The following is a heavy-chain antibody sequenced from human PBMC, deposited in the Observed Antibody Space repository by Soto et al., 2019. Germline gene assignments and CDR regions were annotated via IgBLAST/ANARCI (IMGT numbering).Heavy chain of an antibody. CDR1: GGYIRSGGYS. V-gene: IGHV4-30-2*01. D-gene: IGHD3-9*01. J-gene: IGHJ6*02. CDR2: IYHSGST. Sequence: SQTQSHTYAVSGGYIRSGGYSWSWIRKPPGKGLEWIGYIYHSGSTYYNPSLKSRVTISIDTSKNQFSLKLTSVTAADSAMYYCARDHALRYLDWLYYYALDVWGQGNTVTVSS. CDR3: ARDHALRYLDWLYYYALDV.